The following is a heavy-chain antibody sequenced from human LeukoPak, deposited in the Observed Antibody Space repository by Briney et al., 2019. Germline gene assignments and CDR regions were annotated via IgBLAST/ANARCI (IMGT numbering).Heavy chain of an antibody. CDR3: AREGEKFGESLGY. CDR1: GFTFSSYA. CDR2: ISSNGGST. V-gene: IGHV3-64*01. D-gene: IGHD3-10*01. Sequence: PGGSLRLSCAASGFTFSSYAMHWVRQAPGKGLEYVSAISSNGGSTYYANSVKGRFTISRDNSKNTLYLQMGSLRAEDMAVYYCAREGEKFGESLGYWGQGTLVTVSS. J-gene: IGHJ4*02.